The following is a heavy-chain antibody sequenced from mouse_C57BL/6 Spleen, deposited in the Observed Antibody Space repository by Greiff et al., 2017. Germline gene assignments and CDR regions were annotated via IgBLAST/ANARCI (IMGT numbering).Heavy chain of an antibody. CDR2: IDPSDSYI. Sequence: QVQLQQPGAELVMPGASVKLSCKASGYTFTSYWMHWVKQRPGQGLEWIGEIDPSDSYINYNQKFKGESTLTVDTYSSTAYMQLSSLTSEDSAVYYCARAGLLRNYFDYWGQGTTLTVSS. CDR1: GYTFTSYW. D-gene: IGHD1-1*01. CDR3: ARAGLLRNYFDY. J-gene: IGHJ2*01. V-gene: IGHV1-69*01.